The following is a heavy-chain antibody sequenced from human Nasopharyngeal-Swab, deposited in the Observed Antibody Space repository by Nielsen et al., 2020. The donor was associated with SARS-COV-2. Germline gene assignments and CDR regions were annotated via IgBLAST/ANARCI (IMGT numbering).Heavy chain of an antibody. J-gene: IGHJ3*01. Sequence: ASVKVSCKASGYTFTDYSTHWVRQAPGQGLEWMGRINPNSGDTNSAQKFQGRLTMTTDTSISTAYMELSRLTSDDTVVYYCARSGGVGIVAFDVWGQGTMVTVSS. D-gene: IGHD2-21*01. CDR3: ARSGGVGIVAFDV. CDR1: GYTFTDYS. CDR2: INPNSGDT. V-gene: IGHV1-2*05.